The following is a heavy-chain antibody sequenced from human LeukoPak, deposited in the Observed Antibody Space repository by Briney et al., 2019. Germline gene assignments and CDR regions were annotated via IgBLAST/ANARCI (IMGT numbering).Heavy chain of an antibody. V-gene: IGHV1-46*01. CDR2: IYPRDGST. CDR1: GYSFTSNY. CDR3: ARDQEAFDY. J-gene: IGHJ4*02. Sequence: ALVKVSRKASGYSFTSNYIHWVRQAPGQGLEWMGMIYPRDGSTSYAQKFQGRVTVTRDTSTSTVHMELSGLRSEDTAVYYCARDQEAFDYWGQGTLVTVSS.